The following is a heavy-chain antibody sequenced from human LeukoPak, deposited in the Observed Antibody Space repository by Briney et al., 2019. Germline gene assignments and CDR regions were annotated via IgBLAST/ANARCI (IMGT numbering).Heavy chain of an antibody. CDR3: ARLDYYDSSGYPED. CDR1: GGSISSYY. D-gene: IGHD3-22*01. V-gene: IGHV4-59*01. Sequence: SETLSLTCTVSGGSISSYYWSWIRQPPGKGLEWIGYIYDSGSTNYNPSLKSRVTISVDTSKNQFSLKLSSVTAADTAVYYCARLDYYDSSGYPEDWGQGTLVTVSS. J-gene: IGHJ4*02. CDR2: IYDSGST.